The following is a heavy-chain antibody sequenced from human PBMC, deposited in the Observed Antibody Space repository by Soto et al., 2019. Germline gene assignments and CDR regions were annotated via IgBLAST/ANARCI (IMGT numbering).Heavy chain of an antibody. CDR3: ARVTRDDAFDI. Sequence: SETLSLTCTVSGGSISSYYWSWIRQPPGKGLEWIGYIYYSGSTNYNPSLKSRVTISVDTSKNQFSLKLSSVTAADTAVYYCARVTRDDAFDIWGQGTMVTVSS. J-gene: IGHJ3*02. CDR2: IYYSGST. D-gene: IGHD3-3*01. V-gene: IGHV4-59*01. CDR1: GGSISSYY.